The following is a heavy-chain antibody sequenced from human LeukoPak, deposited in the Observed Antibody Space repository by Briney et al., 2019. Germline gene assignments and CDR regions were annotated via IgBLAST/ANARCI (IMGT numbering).Heavy chain of an antibody. CDR1: GGTFSSYA. J-gene: IGHJ6*03. CDR2: ITPIFGTA. CDR3: ARGNNWNQPYYYYYYMDV. V-gene: IGHV1-69*06. Sequence: SVEVSCKASGGTFSSYAISWVRQAPGQGLEWMGGITPIFGTANYAQKFQGRVTITADKSTSTAYMELSSLRSEDTAVYYCARGNNWNQPYYYYYYMDVWGKGTTVTVSS. D-gene: IGHD1-20*01.